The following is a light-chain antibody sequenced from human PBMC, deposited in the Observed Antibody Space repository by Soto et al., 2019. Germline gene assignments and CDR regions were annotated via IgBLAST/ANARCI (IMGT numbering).Light chain of an antibody. CDR3: LKEFNYQWK. CDR1: QSINRW. Sequence: DIQMTQSPSTLSASVVDRVTITCRASQSINRWLAWYQQRPGEAPKLLIFDASSLESGVPSRFSGSGSGTEYTPTTSSMQPDDVATYYCLKEFNYQWKCGQGNKGDIK. V-gene: IGKV1-5*01. J-gene: IGKJ1*01. CDR2: DAS.